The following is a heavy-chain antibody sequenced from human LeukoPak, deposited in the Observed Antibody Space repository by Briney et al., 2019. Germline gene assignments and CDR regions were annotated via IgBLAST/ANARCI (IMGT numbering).Heavy chain of an antibody. J-gene: IGHJ4*02. D-gene: IGHD3-22*01. V-gene: IGHV1-69*04. CDR2: IIPILGIA. Sequence: VSCKAXXGTFSXYAISWVRQAPGQGLEWMGRIIPILGIANYAQKFQGRVTITADKSTSTAYMELSSLRSEDTAVYYCARAKSDYDSSGYHYPDYWGQGTLVTVSS. CDR3: ARAKSDYDSSGYHYPDY. CDR1: XGTFSXYA.